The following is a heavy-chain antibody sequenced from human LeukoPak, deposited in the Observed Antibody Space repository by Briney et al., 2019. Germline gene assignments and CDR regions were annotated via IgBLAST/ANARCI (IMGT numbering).Heavy chain of an antibody. CDR1: GGTFSSYA. CDR3: AISRAAHVNYYYYMVV. V-gene: IGHV1-69*06. Sequence: SVKVSCKASGGTFSSYAISWVRQAPGQGLEWMGGIIPIFGTANYAQKFQGRVTIIADKSTTTAYMELSSLTSADTAFYYCAISRAAHVNYYYYMVVWGEGTTVTVSS. D-gene: IGHD6-6*01. CDR2: IIPIFGTA. J-gene: IGHJ6*03.